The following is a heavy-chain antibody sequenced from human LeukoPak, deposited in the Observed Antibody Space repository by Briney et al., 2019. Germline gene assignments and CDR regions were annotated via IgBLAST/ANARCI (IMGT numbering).Heavy chain of an antibody. J-gene: IGHJ6*03. V-gene: IGHV3-21*01. CDR3: ARDGSNYGFDYMDV. CDR1: GFTFSSYS. CDR2: ISSSNSYI. Sequence: PGGSLRLSCAASGFTFSSYSMNWVRQAPGKGLEWVSSISSSNSYIYYADSVKGRFTISRDNAKNSLYLQMNSLRAEDTPVYYCARDGSNYGFDYMDVWGKGTTVTVSS. D-gene: IGHD4-11*01.